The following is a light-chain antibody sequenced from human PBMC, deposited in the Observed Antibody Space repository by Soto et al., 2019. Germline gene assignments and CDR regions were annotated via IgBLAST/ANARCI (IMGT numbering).Light chain of an antibody. CDR1: QSINSW. CDR3: QQYEIYPIT. J-gene: IGKJ5*01. Sequence: DIQMTLSPSTLSASVGDRVTITCRASQSINSWLAWYQQKPGKAPKLLIYKASSLESGVPSRFSGSGSGTEFTLTISSLQPDDFAACYCQQYEIYPITFGQGTRLEIK. V-gene: IGKV1-5*03. CDR2: KAS.